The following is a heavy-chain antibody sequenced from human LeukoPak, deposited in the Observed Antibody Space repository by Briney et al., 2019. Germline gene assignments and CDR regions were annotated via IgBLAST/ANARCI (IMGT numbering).Heavy chain of an antibody. J-gene: IGHJ5*02. Sequence: SETLSLTCSVSGDSISYFYWSWIRQAAGKGLEWIGRMSSSGNNDYNASLKSRVTMSVDTSKNQLSLKVISVTAADTAVYYCARVSVLLWFGGNWFDPWGQGTLVTVSS. V-gene: IGHV4-4*07. CDR2: MSSSGNN. CDR1: GDSISYFY. CDR3: ARVSVLLWFGGNWFDP. D-gene: IGHD3-10*01.